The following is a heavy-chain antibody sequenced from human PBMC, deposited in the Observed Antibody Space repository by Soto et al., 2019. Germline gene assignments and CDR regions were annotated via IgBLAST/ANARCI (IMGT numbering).Heavy chain of an antibody. V-gene: IGHV3-74*01. CDR1: AFTFSSYW. CDR3: ARRSPSWAFDI. D-gene: IGHD2-15*01. Sequence: GGSLRLSCAASAFTFSSYWMHWVRQAPGKGLVWVSRISRDGSSTNYADSVKGRFTISRDNAKNTLYLQMNSLTAEDTAVYYCARRSPSWAFDIWGQGTMVTVS. CDR2: ISRDGSST. J-gene: IGHJ3*02.